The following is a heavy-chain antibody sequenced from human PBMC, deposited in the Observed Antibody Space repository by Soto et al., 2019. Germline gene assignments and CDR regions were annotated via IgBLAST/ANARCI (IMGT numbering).Heavy chain of an antibody. CDR1: GFRFSDYS. CDR2: ISSNSGYT. CDR3: TRGSYGAYDY. D-gene: IGHD4-17*01. V-gene: IGHV3-21*06. Sequence: GGSLRLSCAASGFRFSDYSMNWVRQVPGKGLEWVSSISSNSGYTLYTDSVKGRFTISRDNAKSSLYLQMSSLRDEDTAVYYCTRGSYGAYDYWGQGTLVTVSS. J-gene: IGHJ4*02.